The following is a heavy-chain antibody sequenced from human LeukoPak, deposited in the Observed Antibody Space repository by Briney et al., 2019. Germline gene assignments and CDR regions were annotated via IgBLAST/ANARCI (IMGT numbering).Heavy chain of an antibody. J-gene: IGHJ6*02. CDR1: GFTFSSYA. CDR3: AILGGAVVTG. D-gene: IGHD4-23*01. CDR2: ISSSSSYI. Sequence: GGSLRLSCAASGFTFSSYAMSWVRQAPGKGLEWVSSISSSSSYIYYADSVKGRFTISRDNAKNSLYLQMNSLRAEDTAVYYCAILGGAVVTGWGQGTTVTVSS. V-gene: IGHV3-21*01.